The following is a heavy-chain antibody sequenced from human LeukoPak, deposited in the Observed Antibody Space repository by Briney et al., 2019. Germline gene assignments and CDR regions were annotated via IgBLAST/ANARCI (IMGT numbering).Heavy chain of an antibody. Sequence: GESLKISCKGSGYIFTSYWIGWVRQMPGKGLEWMGIIYPGDSDTRYSPSFQGQVTNSADKSITTAYLQWSSLTASDTAMYYCARHQGQGLLQDYWGQGTLVTASS. CDR2: IYPGDSDT. CDR3: ARHQGQGLLQDY. D-gene: IGHD6-19*01. J-gene: IGHJ4*02. V-gene: IGHV5-51*01. CDR1: GYIFTSYW.